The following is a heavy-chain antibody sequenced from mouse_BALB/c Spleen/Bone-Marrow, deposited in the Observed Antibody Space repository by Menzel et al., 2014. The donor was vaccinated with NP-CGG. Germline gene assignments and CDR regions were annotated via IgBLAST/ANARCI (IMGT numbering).Heavy chain of an antibody. CDR2: IDPANGNT. CDR1: GFNIKDTY. Sequence: EVKLVESGAELVKPGASVKLSCTASGFNIKDTYMHWVKQRPEQGLEWIGRIDPANGNTKYDPKFQGKATITADTSSNTAYLQLSSLPSEDTAVYYCAISSFSFSFPSWGQGTTLPLSS. J-gene: IGHJ2*01. D-gene: IGHD6-2*01. CDR3: AISSFSFSFPS. V-gene: IGHV14-3*02.